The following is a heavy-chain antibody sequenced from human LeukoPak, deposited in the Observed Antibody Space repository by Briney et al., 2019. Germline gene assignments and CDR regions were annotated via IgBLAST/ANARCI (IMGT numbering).Heavy chain of an antibody. CDR3: ARAHFGYCSSTSCYARGDVDY. Sequence: SETLSLTCAVYGGSFSGYYWSWIRQPPGKGLEWIGEINHSGSTNYNPSLKSRVTISVDTSKNQFSLKLSSVTAADTAVYYCARAHFGYCSSTSCYARGDVDYWGQGTPVTVSS. J-gene: IGHJ4*02. D-gene: IGHD2-2*03. CDR1: GGSFSGYY. CDR2: INHSGST. V-gene: IGHV4-34*01.